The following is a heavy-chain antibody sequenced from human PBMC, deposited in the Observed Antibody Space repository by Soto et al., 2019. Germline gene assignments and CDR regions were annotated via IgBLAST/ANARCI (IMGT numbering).Heavy chain of an antibody. CDR1: GFTFSSYG. V-gene: IGHV3-33*01. J-gene: IGHJ4*02. CDR3: ARDAAAAEYFDY. CDR2: IWYDGSNK. Sequence: QVQLVESGGGVVQPGRSLRLSCAASGFTFSSYGMHWVRQAPGKGLEWVAVIWYDGSNKYYADSVKGRFTISRDNSKNPLYLQMNSLRAEDTAVYYCARDAAAAEYFDYWGQGTLVTVSS. D-gene: IGHD6-13*01.